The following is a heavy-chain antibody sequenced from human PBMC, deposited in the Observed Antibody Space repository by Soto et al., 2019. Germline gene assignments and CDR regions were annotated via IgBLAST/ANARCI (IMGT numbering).Heavy chain of an antibody. J-gene: IGHJ6*02. Sequence: EVQLVESGGGLVQPGGSLRLSCAASGFTFSSYWMHWVRQAPGKGLVWVSRINSDGSSTRYADSVKGRFTISRDNAKNTLYLQLNSLRAEDTAVYYCASQAWHYYYYGMDVWGQGPTVTVS. V-gene: IGHV3-74*01. CDR1: GFTFSSYW. CDR2: INSDGSST. CDR3: ASQAWHYYYYGMDV.